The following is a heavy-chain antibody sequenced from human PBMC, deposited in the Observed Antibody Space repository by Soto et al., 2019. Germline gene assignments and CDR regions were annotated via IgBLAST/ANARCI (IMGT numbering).Heavy chain of an antibody. J-gene: IGHJ4*02. CDR1: GYTLTESS. V-gene: IGHV1-24*01. Sequence: ASVKVSCKVSGYTLTESSMHWVRQAPGKGLEWMGGFDPEDGETIYAQKFQGRVTMTEDSSTDTAYLELTSLTSSDTAVYYCASINPYFDFWGQGTLVPVSS. CDR3: ASINPYFDF. CDR2: FDPEDGET.